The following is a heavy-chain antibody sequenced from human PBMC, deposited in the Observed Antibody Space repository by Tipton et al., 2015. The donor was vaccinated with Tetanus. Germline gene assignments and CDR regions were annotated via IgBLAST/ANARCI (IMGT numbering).Heavy chain of an antibody. CDR3: AILPKHWLAPRGAP. Sequence: TLSLTCIVSGDAISTNSYFWGWIRQPPGKGLEWVGTITYSGSTYYNPSLQSRVTVSADTSKNQFSLRLTSVTAADTAMYYCAILPKHWLAPRGAPWGQGILVTVSS. D-gene: IGHD6-19*01. CDR1: GDAISTNSYF. CDR2: ITYSGST. V-gene: IGHV4-39*01. J-gene: IGHJ5*02.